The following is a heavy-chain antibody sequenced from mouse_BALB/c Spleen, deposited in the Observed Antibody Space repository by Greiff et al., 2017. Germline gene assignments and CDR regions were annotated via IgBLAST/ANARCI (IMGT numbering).Heavy chain of an antibody. J-gene: IGHJ4*01. Sequence: DVMLVESGGGLVKPGGSLKLSCAASGFTFSDYYMYWVRQTPEKRLEWVATISDGGSYTYYPDSVKGRFTISRDNAKNNLYLQMSSLKSEDTAMYYCAREDPYGNYAMDYWGQGTSVTVSS. D-gene: IGHD2-1*01. CDR1: GFTFSDYY. CDR2: ISDGGSYT. V-gene: IGHV5-4*02. CDR3: AREDPYGNYAMDY.